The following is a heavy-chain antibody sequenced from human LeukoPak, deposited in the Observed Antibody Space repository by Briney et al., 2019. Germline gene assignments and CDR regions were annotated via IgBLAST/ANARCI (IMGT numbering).Heavy chain of an antibody. D-gene: IGHD3-10*01. CDR2: TSSDLNVK. V-gene: IGHV3-30-3*01. CDR1: GFTFRNYV. J-gene: IGHJ4*02. CDR3: AREGYYGSGSPPSLYFDY. Sequence: GGSLGLSCAASGFTFRNYVIHWVRQAPGKGLEWVAVTSSDLNVKLYADSVKGRSTISRDNSRSTLYLQMNSLRPEDTAIYYCAREGYYGSGSPPSLYFDYWGQGTLVTVSS.